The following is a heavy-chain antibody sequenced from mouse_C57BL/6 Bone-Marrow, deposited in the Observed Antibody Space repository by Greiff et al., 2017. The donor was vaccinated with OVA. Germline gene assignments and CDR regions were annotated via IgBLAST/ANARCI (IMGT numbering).Heavy chain of an antibody. CDR3: AIYDYDCY. CDR2: INPYNGGT. CDR1: GYTFTDYY. Sequence: VQLQQSGPVLVKPGASVKMSCKASGYTFTDYYMNWVKQSHGKSLEWIGVINPYNGGTSYNQKFKGKATLTVDKSSNTAYMELNSLTSEDSAVYYCAIYDYDCYWGQGTTLTVSS. V-gene: IGHV1-19*01. J-gene: IGHJ2*01. D-gene: IGHD2-4*01.